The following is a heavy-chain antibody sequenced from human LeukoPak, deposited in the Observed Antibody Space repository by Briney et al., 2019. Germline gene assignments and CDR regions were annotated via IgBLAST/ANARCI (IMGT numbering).Heavy chain of an antibody. CDR1: GGSISSGDYY. CDR2: IYYSGST. V-gene: IGHV4-30-4*01. J-gene: IGHJ4*02. Sequence: SQTLSLTCIVSGGSISSGDYYWSWIRQPPGKGLEWIGYIYYSGSTNYNPSLKSRVTISVDTSKNQFSLKLSSVTAADTAVYYCARGKYRDGYMDWGQGTLVTVSS. D-gene: IGHD5-24*01. CDR3: ARGKYRDGYMD.